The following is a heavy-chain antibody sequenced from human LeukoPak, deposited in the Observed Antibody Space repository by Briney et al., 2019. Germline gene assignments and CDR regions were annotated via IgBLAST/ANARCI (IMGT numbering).Heavy chain of an antibody. CDR2: IYHSGST. Sequence: SETLSLTCAVSGGSISSSNWWSWVRQPPGKGLEWIGEIYHSGSTNYNPSLKSRVTISVDTSKNQFSLKLSSVTAADTAVYYCARENLLLWFGELSPPFDYWGQGTLVTVSS. CDR3: ARENLLLWFGELSPPFDY. V-gene: IGHV4-4*02. CDR1: GGSISSSNW. J-gene: IGHJ4*02. D-gene: IGHD3-10*01.